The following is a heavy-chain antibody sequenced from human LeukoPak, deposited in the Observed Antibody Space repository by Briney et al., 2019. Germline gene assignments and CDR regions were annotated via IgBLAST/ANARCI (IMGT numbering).Heavy chain of an antibody. D-gene: IGHD3-22*01. V-gene: IGHV1-2*02. CDR2: INPNSGGT. CDR1: GYTFTGYY. CDR3: ARDGGYYDSSGYWGPHDAFDI. J-gene: IGHJ3*02. Sequence: GAPVKVSCKASGYTFTGYYMHWVRQAPGQGLEWMGWINPNSGGTNYAQKFQGRVTMTRDTSISTAYMELSRLRSDDTAVYHCARDGGYYDSSGYWGPHDAFDIWGQGTMVTVSS.